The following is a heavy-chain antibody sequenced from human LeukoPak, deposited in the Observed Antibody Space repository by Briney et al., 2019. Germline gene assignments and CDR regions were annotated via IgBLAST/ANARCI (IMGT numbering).Heavy chain of an antibody. CDR3: ASVRLDSSGYYYYFDY. Sequence: SETLSLTCAVSGGSISSSNWWSWVRQPPGKGLEWIGEIYHSGSTNYNPSLKSRVTISVDKSKNQFSLKLSSVTAADTAVYYCASVRLDSSGYYYYFDYWGQGTPVTVSS. CDR1: GGSISSSNW. D-gene: IGHD3-22*01. CDR2: IYHSGST. V-gene: IGHV4-4*02. J-gene: IGHJ4*02.